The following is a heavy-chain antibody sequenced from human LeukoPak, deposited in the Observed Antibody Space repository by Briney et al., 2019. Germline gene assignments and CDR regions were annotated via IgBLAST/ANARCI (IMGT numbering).Heavy chain of an antibody. Sequence: SETLSLTCTVSGGSISSSSYYWGWIRQPPGKGLEWIGSIYYSGSTYYNPSLKSRVTISVDTSKNQFSLKLSSVTAADTAVYYCVNGSGSYYNPYYFDYWGQGTLVTVSS. V-gene: IGHV4-39*07. CDR1: GGSISSSSYY. CDR3: VNGSGSYYNPYYFDY. CDR2: IYYSGST. D-gene: IGHD3-10*01. J-gene: IGHJ4*02.